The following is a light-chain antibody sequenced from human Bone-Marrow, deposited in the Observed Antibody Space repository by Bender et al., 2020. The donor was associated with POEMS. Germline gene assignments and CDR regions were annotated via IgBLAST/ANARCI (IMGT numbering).Light chain of an antibody. CDR2: GNV. CDR1: SSSIGAGYA. CDR3: QSYDSSLSGHWV. J-gene: IGLJ3*02. Sequence: QSVLTQPPSVSGAPGQRVTISCTGSSSSIGAGYAVHWYQQVPGTAPKLLIYGNVNRPSGVPDRFSASKSGTSASLAITGLQAEDEADYYCQSYDSSLSGHWVFGGGTKLTVL. V-gene: IGLV1-40*01.